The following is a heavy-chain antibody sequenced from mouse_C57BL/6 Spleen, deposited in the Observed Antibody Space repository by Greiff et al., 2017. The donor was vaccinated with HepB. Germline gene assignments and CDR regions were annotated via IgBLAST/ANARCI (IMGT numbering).Heavy chain of an antibody. CDR1: GYTFTSYW. Sequence: QVQLKQPGAELVMPGASVKLSCKASGYTFTSYWMHWVKQRPGQGLEWIGEIDPSDSYTNYNQKFKGKSTLTVDKSSSTAYMQLSSLTSEDSAVYYCAAHYYGSSLYYYAMDYWGQGTSVTVSS. J-gene: IGHJ4*01. D-gene: IGHD1-1*01. CDR2: IDPSDSYT. V-gene: IGHV1-69*01. CDR3: AAHYYGSSLYYYAMDY.